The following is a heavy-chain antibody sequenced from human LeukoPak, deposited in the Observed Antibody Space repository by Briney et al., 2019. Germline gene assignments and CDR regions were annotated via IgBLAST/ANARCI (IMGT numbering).Heavy chain of an antibody. CDR3: ARAAAGTRSAFDI. CDR1: GYTFTGYY. D-gene: IGHD6-13*01. CDR2: INPNSGGT. V-gene: IGHV1-2*06. J-gene: IGHJ3*02. Sequence: GASVKVSCKASGYTFTGYYMHWERQAPGQGLEWMGRINPNSGGTNYAQKFQGRVTMTRDTSISTAYMELSRLRSDDTAVYYCARAAAGTRSAFDIWGQGTMVTVSS.